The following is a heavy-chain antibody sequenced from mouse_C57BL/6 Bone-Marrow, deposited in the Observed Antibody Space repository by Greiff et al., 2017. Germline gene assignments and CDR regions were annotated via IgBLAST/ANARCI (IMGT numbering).Heavy chain of an antibody. CDR3: ARRVYVAWFAY. Sequence: QVQLQQSGAELAKPGASVKLSCKASGYTFTSYWMHWVKQRPGQGLEWIGYINPSSGYTKYNQKFKDKAPLTADKSSSTAYMQLSSLTYEDSAVYYCARRVYVAWFAYWGQGTLVTVSA. V-gene: IGHV1-7*01. J-gene: IGHJ3*01. D-gene: IGHD1-3*01. CDR2: INPSSGYT. CDR1: GYTFTSYW.